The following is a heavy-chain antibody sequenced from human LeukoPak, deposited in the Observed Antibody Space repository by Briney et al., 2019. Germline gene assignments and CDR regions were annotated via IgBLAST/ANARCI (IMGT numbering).Heavy chain of an antibody. V-gene: IGHV3-23*01. CDR2: ISGSGGST. CDR1: GFIFSSYT. D-gene: IGHD1-26*01. J-gene: IGHJ4*02. Sequence: GGSLRLSCAASGFIFSSYTMSWVRQAPGKGLEWVSAISGSGGSTYYADSVKGRFTISRDNSKNTLYLQMNSLRAEDTAVYYCAKSALGWELLASGYWGQGTLVTVSS. CDR3: AKSALGWELLASGY.